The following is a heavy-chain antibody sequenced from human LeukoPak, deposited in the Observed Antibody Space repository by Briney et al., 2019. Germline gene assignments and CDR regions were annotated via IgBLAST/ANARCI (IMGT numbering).Heavy chain of an antibody. CDR1: GFTFSSYG. J-gene: IGHJ4*02. CDR2: IWYDGSNK. V-gene: IGHV3-33*01. D-gene: IGHD2-2*01. Sequence: GRSLRLSCAASGFTFSSYGMHWVRQAPGKGLEWVAVIWYDGSNKYYADSVKGRFTISRDNSKNTLYLQMNSLRAEDTAAYYCASELGYCSSTSCYREGDYWGQGTLVTVSS. CDR3: ASELGYCSSTSCYREGDY.